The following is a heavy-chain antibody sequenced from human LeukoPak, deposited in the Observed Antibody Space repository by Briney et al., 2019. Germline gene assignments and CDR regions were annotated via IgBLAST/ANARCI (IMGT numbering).Heavy chain of an antibody. J-gene: IGHJ4*02. CDR1: GYSFTSYW. CDR2: IYPGDSDT. CDR3: GRHWGYSYGYHFDY. D-gene: IGHD5-18*01. V-gene: IGHV5-51*01. Sequence: GASLQISCKGSGYSFTSYWIGWVRQMPGKGLEWMGIIYPGDSDTRYSPSFQGQVTISADKSISTAYLQWSSLQASDTAMYYCGRHWGYSYGYHFDYWGQGTLVTVSS.